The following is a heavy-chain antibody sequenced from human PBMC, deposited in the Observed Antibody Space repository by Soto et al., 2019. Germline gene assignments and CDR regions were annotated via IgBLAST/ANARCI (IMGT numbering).Heavy chain of an antibody. V-gene: IGHV3-30-3*01. D-gene: IGHD1-26*01. CDR3: AREGGSSKRGLYYFDY. CDR1: GFTFSSYA. CDR2: ISYDGSNK. J-gene: IGHJ4*02. Sequence: GGSLRLSCAASGFTFSSYAMHWVRQAPGKGLEWVAVISYDGSNKYYADSVKGRFTISRDNSKNTLYLQMNSLRAEDTAVYYCAREGGSSKRGLYYFDYWGQGTLVTVS.